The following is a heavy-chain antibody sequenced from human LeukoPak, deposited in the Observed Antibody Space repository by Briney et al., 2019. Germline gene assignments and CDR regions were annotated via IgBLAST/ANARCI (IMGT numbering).Heavy chain of an antibody. V-gene: IGHV1-69*04. CDR3: ASEQDFAVATTQVGWFDP. D-gene: IGHD2-15*01. Sequence: GASVKVSCKASGGTFSRYAISWVRQAPGQGLEWMGRIIPILGIANYAQKFQGRVTITADKSTSTAYMELSSLRSEDTAVYYCASEQDFAVATTQVGWFDPWGQGTLVAVSS. CDR1: GGTFSRYA. J-gene: IGHJ5*02. CDR2: IIPILGIA.